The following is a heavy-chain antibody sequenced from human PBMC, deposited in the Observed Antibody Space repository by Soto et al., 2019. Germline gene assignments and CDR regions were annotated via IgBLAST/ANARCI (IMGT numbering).Heavy chain of an antibody. CDR3: ARPYYYDTLDAFDI. CDR2: IYPGDSDA. CDR1: GCSFTSYW. J-gene: IGHJ3*02. D-gene: IGHD3-22*01. Sequence: ESLKISCKGSGCSFTSYWIGWVRQMPGKGLEWMGIIYPGDSDARYSPSFQGQVTISADKSISAAYLQWSSLKASDTAMYYCARPYYYDTLDAFDIWGQGTMVTVSS. V-gene: IGHV5-51*01.